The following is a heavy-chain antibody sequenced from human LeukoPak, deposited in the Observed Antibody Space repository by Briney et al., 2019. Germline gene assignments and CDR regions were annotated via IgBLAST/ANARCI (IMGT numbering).Heavy chain of an antibody. CDR1: GFTFSSYS. J-gene: IGHJ2*01. D-gene: IGHD5-18*01. V-gene: IGHV3-21*04. CDR2: ISTSSSYI. CDR3: AKDTASSWWYFDL. Sequence: AGGSLRLSCAGSGFTFSSYSMNWVRQAPGKGLEWVSSISTSSSYIYYADSVKGRFTISRDNSKNTLYLQMNSLRAEDTAVYYSAKDTASSWWYFDLWGRGTLVTVSS.